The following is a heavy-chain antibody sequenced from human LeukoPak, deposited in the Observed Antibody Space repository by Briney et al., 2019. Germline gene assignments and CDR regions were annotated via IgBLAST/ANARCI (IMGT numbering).Heavy chain of an antibody. V-gene: IGHV4-59*01. CDR2: IYYSGST. D-gene: IGHD3-3*01. CDR1: GGSISSYY. Sequence: PSETLSLTCTVSGGSISSYYWSWIRQPSGKGLEWIGYIYYSGSTNYNPSLKSRVTISVDTSKNQFSLKLSSVTAADTAVYYCARAPAGDFWSGYADGFDYWGQGTLVTVSS. CDR3: ARAPAGDFWSGYADGFDY. J-gene: IGHJ4*02.